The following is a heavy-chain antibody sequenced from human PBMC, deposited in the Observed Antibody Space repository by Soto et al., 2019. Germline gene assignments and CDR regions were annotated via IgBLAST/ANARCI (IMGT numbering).Heavy chain of an antibody. V-gene: IGHV1-18*01. CDR2: ISSYNGDT. Sequence: ASVKVSCKASGYTFTRSGISWVRQAPGQGPEWMGWISSYNGDTNYAQTFQGRVTMTTDTSTSTAYMELRSLRSDDTAVYYCAAVTVFDTNGFTFDYWGQGTLVTVSS. D-gene: IGHD2-8*01. J-gene: IGHJ4*02. CDR3: AAVTVFDTNGFTFDY. CDR1: GYTFTRSG.